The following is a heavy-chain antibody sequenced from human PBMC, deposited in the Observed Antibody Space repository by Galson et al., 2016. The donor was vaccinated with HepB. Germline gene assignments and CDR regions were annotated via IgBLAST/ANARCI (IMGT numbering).Heavy chain of an antibody. CDR2: ISSTTTFK. Sequence: SLRLSCAASGFTFSRHTMSWVRRAPGKGLERVSSISSTTTFKYFADSVKGRFTISRDNAKNSLYLQMNSLRAEDTAVYYCVRDSWQLASTYYYGMDVWGQGTTVTVSS. V-gene: IGHV3-21*01. J-gene: IGHJ6*02. CDR3: VRDSWQLASTYYYGMDV. CDR1: GFTFSRHT. D-gene: IGHD6-13*01.